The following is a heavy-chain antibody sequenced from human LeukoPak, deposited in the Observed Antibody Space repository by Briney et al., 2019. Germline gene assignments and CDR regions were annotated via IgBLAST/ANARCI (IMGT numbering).Heavy chain of an antibody. Sequence: GGSLRLSCAASGFTFSSYWMNWVRQAPGKGLEWVASIKQDGSEKDYVDSVKGRFTISRDNAKNSLYLQMNSLRAEDTAVYYCAREKSDAFDIWGQGTMVTVSS. CDR2: IKQDGSEK. V-gene: IGHV3-7*01. J-gene: IGHJ3*02. CDR1: GFTFSSYW. CDR3: AREKSDAFDI.